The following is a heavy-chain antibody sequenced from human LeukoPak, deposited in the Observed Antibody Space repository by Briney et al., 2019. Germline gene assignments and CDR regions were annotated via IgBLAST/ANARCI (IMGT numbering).Heavy chain of an antibody. Sequence: GGSLRLSCAASGFTLSSNGMHWVRQAPGKGLEWVAVIWYDGSNKYYADSVKGRFTISRDNSKNTLYLQMNILRAEDTAVYYCARDRDYDYLDYWGQGTLVTVSS. V-gene: IGHV3-33*01. CDR2: IWYDGSNK. J-gene: IGHJ4*02. D-gene: IGHD5-12*01. CDR3: ARDRDYDYLDY. CDR1: GFTLSSNG.